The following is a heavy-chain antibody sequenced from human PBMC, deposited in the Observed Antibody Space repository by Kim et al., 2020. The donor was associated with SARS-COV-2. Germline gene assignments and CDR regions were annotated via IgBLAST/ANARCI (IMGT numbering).Heavy chain of an antibody. D-gene: IGHD3-16*01. Sequence: GGTLRLSCAASGFTFSSYWMSWVRQAPGKGLEWVANIKQDGSEKYYVASVRGRFTISRDNAKNSLYLQINSLRAEDTAVYYCAGGTYVDYYYGMEVGGQG. CDR1: GFTFSSYW. CDR2: IKQDGSEK. CDR3: AGGTYVDYYYGMEV. V-gene: IGHV3-7*01. J-gene: IGHJ6*02.